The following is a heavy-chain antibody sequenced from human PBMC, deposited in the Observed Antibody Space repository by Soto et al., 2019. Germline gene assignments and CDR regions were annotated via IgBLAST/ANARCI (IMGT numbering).Heavy chain of an antibody. CDR3: ARGRSYQLLSGYWFDP. CDR1: RGSFSGYY. D-gene: IGHD2-2*01. CDR2: INHSGST. V-gene: IGHV4-34*01. J-gene: IGHJ5*02. Sequence: TLSLTCAVYRGSFSGYYWSWIRQPPGKGLEWIGEINHSGSTNYNPSLKSRVTISVDTSKNQFSLKLSSVTAADTAVYYCARGRSYQLLSGYWFDPWGQGTLVTVS.